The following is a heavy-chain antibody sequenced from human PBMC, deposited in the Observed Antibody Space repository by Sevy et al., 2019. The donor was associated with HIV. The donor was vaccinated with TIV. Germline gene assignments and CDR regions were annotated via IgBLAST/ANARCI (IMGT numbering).Heavy chain of an antibody. D-gene: IGHD3-10*01. CDR1: GFTFDDYT. CDR2: ISWNSGSI. Sequence: GGSLRLSCAASGFTFDDYTLHWVRQAPGKGLEWVSGISWNSGSIGYADSVKGRFTISRDNAKNSLYLQMNSLRAEDTALCCCTREGFEEAFDIWGQGTMVTVSS. V-gene: IGHV3-9*01. CDR3: TREGFEEAFDI. J-gene: IGHJ3*02.